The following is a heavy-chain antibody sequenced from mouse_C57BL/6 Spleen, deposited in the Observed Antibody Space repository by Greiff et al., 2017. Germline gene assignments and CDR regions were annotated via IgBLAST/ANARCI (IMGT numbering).Heavy chain of an antibody. Sequence: VQLQQPGAELVKPGASVKLSCKASGYTFTSYWMHWVKQRPGQGLEWIGMIHPNSGSTNYNEKFKSKATLTVDKSSSTAYMQLSSLTSEDTAVYYGAKDPYYYGSSYYAMDYWGQGTSVTVAS. J-gene: IGHJ4*01. CDR1: GYTFTSYW. CDR3: AKDPYYYGSSYYAMDY. CDR2: IHPNSGST. V-gene: IGHV1-64*01. D-gene: IGHD1-1*01.